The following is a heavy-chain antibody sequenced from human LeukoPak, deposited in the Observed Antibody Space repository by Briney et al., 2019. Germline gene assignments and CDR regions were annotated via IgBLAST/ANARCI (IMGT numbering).Heavy chain of an antibody. V-gene: IGHV3-30*18. CDR3: AKDLKIGSGRPNEY. D-gene: IGHD6-19*01. CDR2: ISYDGSNK. J-gene: IGHJ4*02. CDR1: GFTFSSYG. Sequence: GGSLRLSCAASGFTFSSYGMHWVRQAPGKGLEWVAVISYDGSNKYYADSVKGRFTISRDNSKNTLYLQMNSLRAEDTAVYYCAKDLKIGSGRPNEYWGQGTLVTVSS.